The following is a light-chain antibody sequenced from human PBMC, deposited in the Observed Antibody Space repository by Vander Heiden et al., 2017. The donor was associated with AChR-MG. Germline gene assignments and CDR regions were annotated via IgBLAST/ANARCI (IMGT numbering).Light chain of an antibody. CDR1: QSVSSSY. J-gene: IGKJ2*01. V-gene: IGKV3-20*01. CDR3: QQYGSSPVT. Sequence: EIVLTPSPASLSSSPVQRATLSCRASQSVSSSYLAWYQQKPGQAPSLLIYGASSRATGIPDRFSGSGSGTDFTLTISRLEPEDFAVYYCQQYGSSPVTFGQGTKLEIK. CDR2: GAS.